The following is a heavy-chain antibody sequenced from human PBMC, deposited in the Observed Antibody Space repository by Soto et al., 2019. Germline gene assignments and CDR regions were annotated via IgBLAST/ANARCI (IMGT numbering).Heavy chain of an antibody. Sequence: SGTLSLTFAFNCTSFCGYYWCWIHQPPGKGREWIGEINHSGSTNYNPSLKSRVTISVDTSKNQFSLKLSSVTAADTAVYYCARGGHDYSNYAYYYYYYMDVWGKGTTVS. V-gene: IGHV4-34*01. CDR3: ARGGHDYSNYAYYYYYYMDV. CDR1: CTSFCGYY. J-gene: IGHJ6*03. D-gene: IGHD4-4*01. CDR2: INHSGST.